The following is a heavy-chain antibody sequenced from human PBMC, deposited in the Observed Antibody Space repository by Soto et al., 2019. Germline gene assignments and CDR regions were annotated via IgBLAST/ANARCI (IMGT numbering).Heavy chain of an antibody. CDR2: IYTSGIT. Sequence: QVQLQESGPGLVKPSETLSLSCTVSGGSISSYYWSWIRQPAGKGLEWIGRIYTSGITNYNPSLKSRVTMSVDTSKNRFSPKLSSVTAADTAVYYCARVMEQLALDYWGQGTMVTVSS. V-gene: IGHV4-4*07. J-gene: IGHJ4*02. CDR1: GGSISSYY. D-gene: IGHD6-6*01. CDR3: ARVMEQLALDY.